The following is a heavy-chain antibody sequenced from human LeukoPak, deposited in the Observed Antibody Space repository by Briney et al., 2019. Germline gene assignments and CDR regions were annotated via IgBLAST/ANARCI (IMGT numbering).Heavy chain of an antibody. D-gene: IGHD3-3*01. CDR1: GFTFSSYT. Sequence: GRSLRLSCAASGFTFSSYTMHWVRQAPGKGLEWVAVISYDGSNKYYADSVKGRFTISRDNSKNTLYLQMNSLRAEDTAVYYCAREEGITIFGVVIIPAGHFDYWGQGTLVTVSS. J-gene: IGHJ4*02. V-gene: IGHV3-30*01. CDR3: AREEGITIFGVVIIPAGHFDY. CDR2: ISYDGSNK.